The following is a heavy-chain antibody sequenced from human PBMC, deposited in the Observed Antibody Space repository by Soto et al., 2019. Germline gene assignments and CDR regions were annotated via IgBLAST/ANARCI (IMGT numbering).Heavy chain of an antibody. CDR2: IYYIGST. J-gene: IGHJ5*02. CDR1: GGSISSGGYY. Sequence: SETLSLTCTVSGGSISSGGYYWNWIRQHPGKGLEWIGYIYYIGSTYNPSLRSRVTISVDTPKNQISLKLNSVTAADTAVYFCVGSPGGLGWFDPWGLGILVTVSS. CDR3: VGSPGGLGWFDP. V-gene: IGHV4-30-4*08. D-gene: IGHD6-19*01.